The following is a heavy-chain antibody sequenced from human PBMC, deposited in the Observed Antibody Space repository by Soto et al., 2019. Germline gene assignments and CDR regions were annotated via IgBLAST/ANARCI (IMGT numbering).Heavy chain of an antibody. CDR1: GFTFSTYA. V-gene: IGHV3-23*01. D-gene: IGHD3-16*02. CDR2: ISGSGGST. Sequence: PGGSLRLSCAASGFTFSTYAMSWVRLAPGKGLEWVSAISGSGGSTYYADSVKGRFTISRDNSKNTLYLQMNSLRAEDTAVYYCAKSTDGITFGGVIVKRPYYYYMDVWGKGTTVTVSS. CDR3: AKSTDGITFGGVIVKRPYYYYMDV. J-gene: IGHJ6*03.